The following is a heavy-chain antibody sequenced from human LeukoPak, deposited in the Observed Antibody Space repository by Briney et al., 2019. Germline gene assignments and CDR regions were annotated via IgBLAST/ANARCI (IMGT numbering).Heavy chain of an antibody. CDR1: GGSISSSSYY. CDR2: IYYSGST. CDR3: ARATNWFDP. D-gene: IGHD5-24*01. V-gene: IGHV4-39*07. Sequence: SETLSLTCTVSGGSISSSSYYWGWIRQPPGKGLEWIGSIYYSGSTYYNPSLKSRVTISVDTSKNQFSLKLSSVTAADMAVYYCARATNWFDPWGQGTLVTVSS. J-gene: IGHJ5*02.